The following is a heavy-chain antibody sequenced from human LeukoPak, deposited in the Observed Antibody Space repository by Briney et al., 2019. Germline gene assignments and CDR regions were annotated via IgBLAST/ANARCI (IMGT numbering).Heavy chain of an antibody. D-gene: IGHD3-22*01. V-gene: IGHV4-31*03. Sequence: SETLSLTCTVSGGSISSGGYYWSWIRQIPGKGLGWIGYIYYTGSTIYNPSLKSRVTISVDTSENQFSLKLSSVTAADTAVYYCARGGAYYYDSSGYYRFFDHWGQGTLVTVSS. J-gene: IGHJ4*02. CDR1: GGSISSGGYY. CDR3: ARGGAYYYDSSGYYRFFDH. CDR2: IYYTGST.